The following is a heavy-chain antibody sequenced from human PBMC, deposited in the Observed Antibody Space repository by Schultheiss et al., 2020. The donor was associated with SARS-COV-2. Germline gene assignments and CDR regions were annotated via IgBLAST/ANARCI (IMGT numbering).Heavy chain of an antibody. CDR2: ISGSGGST. J-gene: IGHJ6*02. Sequence: GGSLRLSCAASGFTFSSYAMSWVRQAPGKGLEWVSAISGSGGSTYYADSVKGRFTISRDNSKNTLYLQMNSLRAEDTAVYYCAREFGARGVAATVLYYYYGMDVWGQGTTVTVSS. D-gene: IGHD2-15*01. V-gene: IGHV3-23*01. CDR3: AREFGARGVAATVLYYYYGMDV. CDR1: GFTFSSYA.